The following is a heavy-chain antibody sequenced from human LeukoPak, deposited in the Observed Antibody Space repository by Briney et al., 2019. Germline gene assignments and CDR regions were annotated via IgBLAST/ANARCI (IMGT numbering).Heavy chain of an antibody. CDR2: IVVGSGYT. V-gene: IGHV1-58*01. D-gene: IGHD3-10*01. J-gene: IGHJ4*02. Sequence: SVKVSCKASRFTFSSPTAQWVRQARGQRLEWIGWIVVGSGYTNYAQKFQERVTFTGDMSTGTVYMELSSLRSEATAVYYCAVARGLTDPLDFWGQGTLVTVSS. CDR3: AVARGLTDPLDF. CDR1: RFTFSSPT.